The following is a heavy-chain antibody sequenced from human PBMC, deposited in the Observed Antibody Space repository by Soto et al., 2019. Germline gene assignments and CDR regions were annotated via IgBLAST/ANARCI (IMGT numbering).Heavy chain of an antibody. V-gene: IGHV4-59*01. D-gene: IGHD3-22*01. CDR2: IYYSGSN. CDR1: GGYISGYC. CDR3: ARGDYYDSSGYYPCYCYYYGLGV. Sequence: SETLCLTWSVAGGYISGYCGSWIRQTPGKGLEWIGYIYYSGSNNYNPSLKGRVTISVDTSKHQFALKLSSVTAADTAVYYCARGDYYDSSGYYPCYCYYYGLGVRGQGTTVTV. J-gene: IGHJ6*01.